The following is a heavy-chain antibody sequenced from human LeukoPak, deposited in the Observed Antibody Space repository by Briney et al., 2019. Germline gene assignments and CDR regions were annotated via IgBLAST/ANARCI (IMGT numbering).Heavy chain of an antibody. D-gene: IGHD3-10*01. CDR2: IYTSGST. CDR3: ARASGLLWFGELVGSPYYYYYYMDV. Sequence: SQTLSLTCTVSGGSISSGSYYRSWIRQPAGKGLEWIGRIYTSGSTNYNPSLKSRVTISVDTSKNQFSLKLSSVTAADTAVYYCARASGLLWFGELVGSPYYYYYYMDVWGKGTTVTVSS. CDR1: GGSISSGSYY. V-gene: IGHV4-61*02. J-gene: IGHJ6*03.